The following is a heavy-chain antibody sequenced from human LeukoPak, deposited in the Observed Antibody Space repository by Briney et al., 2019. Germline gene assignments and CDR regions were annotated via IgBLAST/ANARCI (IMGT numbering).Heavy chain of an antibody. CDR3: AKSGWYPGLEYFDY. Sequence: GGSLRLSCTASGFSFSGHWMHWARQLPGKGLVWVSRISPTGSTTSYADSVKGRFTVFRDNAKNTLYLQVNNLRAEDTAVYYCAKSGWYPGLEYFDYWGQGTLVTVSS. J-gene: IGHJ4*02. CDR2: ISPTGSTT. CDR1: GFSFSGHW. D-gene: IGHD6-19*01. V-gene: IGHV3-74*01.